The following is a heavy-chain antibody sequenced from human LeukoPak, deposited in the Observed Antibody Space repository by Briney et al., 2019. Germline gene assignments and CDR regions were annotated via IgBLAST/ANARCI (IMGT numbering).Heavy chain of an antibody. CDR3: ARGVAARRGDWFDP. V-gene: IGHV6-1*01. CDR1: GDIVSSNSAA. D-gene: IGHD6-6*01. CDR2: THYRSNWYN. J-gene: IGHJ5*02. Sequence: SQTLSLTCVLSGDIVSSNSAAWNWSRQSPSRGLEWLGRTHYRSNWYNDYALSVRSRITINPDTSKNHFSLQLNSVTPEDTAVYYCARGVAARRGDWFDPWGQGTLVTVSS.